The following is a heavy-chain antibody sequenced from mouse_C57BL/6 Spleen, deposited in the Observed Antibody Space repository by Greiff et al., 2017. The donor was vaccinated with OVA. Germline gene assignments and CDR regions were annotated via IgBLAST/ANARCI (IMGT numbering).Heavy chain of an antibody. CDR1: GFNIKDDY. V-gene: IGHV14-4*01. Sequence: EVQGVESGAELVRPGASVKLSCTASGFNIKDDYMHWVKQRPEQGLEWIGWIDPGNGDTKYASKFQGKATITADTSSNTAYLQLSSLTSEDTAVYYGTPHDYGSSYAMDYWGQGTSVTVSS. D-gene: IGHD1-1*01. J-gene: IGHJ4*01. CDR3: TPHDYGSSYAMDY. CDR2: IDPGNGDT.